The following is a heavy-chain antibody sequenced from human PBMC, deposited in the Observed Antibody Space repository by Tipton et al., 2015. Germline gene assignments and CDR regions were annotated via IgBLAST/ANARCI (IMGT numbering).Heavy chain of an antibody. CDR3: ARSRSYDDIRGPPFDI. CDR2: IYYSGTT. V-gene: IGHV4-59*01. CDR1: GGSINNYF. D-gene: IGHD3-9*01. Sequence: GLVKPSETLYLTCTVSGGSINNYFRSWIRQPPGKGLEWIGYIYYSGTTNYNPSLRGRVTISVDTSKKQFSLRLSSVTAADTAIYYCARSRSYDDIRGPPFDIWGQGTMVTVSS. J-gene: IGHJ3*02.